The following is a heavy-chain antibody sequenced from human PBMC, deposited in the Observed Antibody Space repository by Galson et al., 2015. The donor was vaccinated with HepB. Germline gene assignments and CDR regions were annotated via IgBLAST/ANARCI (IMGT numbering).Heavy chain of an antibody. D-gene: IGHD4-17*01. V-gene: IGHV1-18*01. Sequence: SVKVSCKASGYTFTSYGISWVRQAPGQGLEWMGWISAYNGNTNYAQKLQGRVTMTTDTSTSTAYMELRSLRSDDTAVYYCARGATDGDRLGTFDYWGQGTLVTVSS. J-gene: IGHJ4*02. CDR3: ARGATDGDRLGTFDY. CDR1: GYTFTSYG. CDR2: ISAYNGNT.